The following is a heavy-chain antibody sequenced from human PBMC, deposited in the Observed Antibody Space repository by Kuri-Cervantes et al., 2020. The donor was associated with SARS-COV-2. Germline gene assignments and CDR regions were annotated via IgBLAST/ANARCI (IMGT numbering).Heavy chain of an antibody. CDR1: GGSIRSGAYY. J-gene: IGHJ1*01. Sequence: LRLSCYVSGGSIRSGAYYCHWIRHRPGKGLEWIGNIYYNGVTYYNPSLKSRVTISVDTSKNQFSLKLSSMTAADTAVYYCATDKPSYGGNGYLQLWGQGTLVTVSS. CDR3: ATDKPSYGGNGYLQL. V-gene: IGHV4-31*03. CDR2: IYYNGVT. D-gene: IGHD4-23*01.